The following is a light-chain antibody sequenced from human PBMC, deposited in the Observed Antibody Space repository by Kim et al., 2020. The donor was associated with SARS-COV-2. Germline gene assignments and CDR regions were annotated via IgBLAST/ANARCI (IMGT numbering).Light chain of an antibody. CDR2: DAS. Sequence: DIQMTQSPSTLSASVGDRVTITCRASQSIRSWLAWYQQKTGKAPKVLVFDASSLESGVPSRFSGSGSGTEFTLNISSLQPDDFATYYCHQYNSQSPTWTFGQGTKVDIK. J-gene: IGKJ1*01. V-gene: IGKV1-5*01. CDR3: HQYNSQSPTWT. CDR1: QSIRSW.